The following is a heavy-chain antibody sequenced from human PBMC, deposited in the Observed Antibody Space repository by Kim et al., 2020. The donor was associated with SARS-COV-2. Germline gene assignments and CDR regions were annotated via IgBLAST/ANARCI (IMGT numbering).Heavy chain of an antibody. CDR3: ARRIAAQESSSGYYYYYMDV. J-gene: IGHJ6*03. Sequence: GESLKISCKGSGYSFTSYWIGWVRQMPGKGLEWMGIIYPGDSDTRYSPSFQGQVTISADKSISTAYLQWSSLKASDTAMYYCARRIAAQESSSGYYYYYMDVWGKGTTVTVSS. V-gene: IGHV5-51*01. CDR2: IYPGDSDT. D-gene: IGHD6-13*01. CDR1: GYSFTSYW.